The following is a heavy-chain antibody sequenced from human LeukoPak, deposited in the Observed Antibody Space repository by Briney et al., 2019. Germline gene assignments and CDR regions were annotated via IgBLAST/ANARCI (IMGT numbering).Heavy chain of an antibody. V-gene: IGHV3-7*01. CDR1: GFTFSSHW. CDR2: IKEDGSIK. J-gene: IGHJ5*02. Sequence: GGSLRLSCAATGFTFSSHWMTWVRQAPGKGLGWVANIKEDGSIKHYADSVKGRFIISRDNAKNSLDLQMNSLRAEDTAVYYCAREAGDSSGWDTWGQGTLVTVSP. D-gene: IGHD6-19*01. CDR3: AREAGDSSGWDT.